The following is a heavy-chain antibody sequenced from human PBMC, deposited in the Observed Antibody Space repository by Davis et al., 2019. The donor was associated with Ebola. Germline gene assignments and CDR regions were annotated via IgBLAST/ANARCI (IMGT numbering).Heavy chain of an antibody. V-gene: IGHV4-39*07. D-gene: IGHD4-17*01. CDR2: IYYSGIT. J-gene: IGHJ4*01. CDR3: ARGLYGDYGH. CDR1: GGSISSSSYY. Sequence: SETLSLTCTVSGGSISSSSYYWGWIRQPPGKGLEWIGSIYYSGITYYNPSLKSRVTISVDTSKNQFSLKLSSVTAADTAVYYCARGLYGDYGHWGQGTLVTVSS.